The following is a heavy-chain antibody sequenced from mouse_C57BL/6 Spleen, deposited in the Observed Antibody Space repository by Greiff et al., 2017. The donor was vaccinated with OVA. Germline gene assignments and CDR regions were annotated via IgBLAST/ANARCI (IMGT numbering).Heavy chain of an antibody. CDR3: ERHNGYYDAMDY. V-gene: IGHV10-1*01. Sequence: EVQLVESGGGLVQPKGSLKLSCAASGFSFNTYAMNWVRQAPGKGLEWVARIRSKSNNYATYYADSVKDRFTISRDDSESMLYLQMNNLKTEDTAMYYCERHNGYYDAMDYWGQGTSVTVSS. D-gene: IGHD2-2*01. J-gene: IGHJ4*01. CDR2: IRSKSNNYAT. CDR1: GFSFNTYA.